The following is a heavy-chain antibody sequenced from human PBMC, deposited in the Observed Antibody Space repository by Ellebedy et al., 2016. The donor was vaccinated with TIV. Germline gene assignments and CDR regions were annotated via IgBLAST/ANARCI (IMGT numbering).Heavy chain of an antibody. CDR3: ARGQLVRRGGDFDY. V-gene: IGHV3-48*02. CDR2: ISSSSSAI. J-gene: IGHJ4*02. D-gene: IGHD6-13*01. CDR1: GFTFSSYS. Sequence: GESLKISXAASGFTFSSYSMNWVRQAPGKGLEWVSYISSSSSAIYYADSVKGRFTISRDNAKNSLYLQMNSLRDEDTAVYYCARGQLVRRGGDFDYWGQGTLVTVSS.